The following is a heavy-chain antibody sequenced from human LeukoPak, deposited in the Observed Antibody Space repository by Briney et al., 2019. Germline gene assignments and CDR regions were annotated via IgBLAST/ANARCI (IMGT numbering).Heavy chain of an antibody. Sequence: GGSLRLSCAASGFTFSSYSMNWVRQAPGKGLEWVSSISSSSSYIYYADSVKGRFTISRDNAKNSLYLQMNSLRAEDTAVYYCARELVLMVYAMDYWGQGTLVTVSS. D-gene: IGHD2-8*01. CDR3: ARELVLMVYAMDY. CDR2: ISSSSSYI. J-gene: IGHJ4*02. V-gene: IGHV3-21*01. CDR1: GFTFSSYS.